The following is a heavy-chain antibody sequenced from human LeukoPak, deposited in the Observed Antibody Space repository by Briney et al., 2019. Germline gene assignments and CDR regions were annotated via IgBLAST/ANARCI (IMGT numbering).Heavy chain of an antibody. D-gene: IGHD2-2*01. V-gene: IGHV4-34*01. J-gene: IGHJ5*02. CDR1: GGSFSGYY. CDR3: ARTTKYQFKWAGFDP. Sequence: SETLSPTCAVYGGSFSGYYWSWIRQPPGKGLEWIGEINHSGSTNYNPSLKSRVTISVDTSKNQFSLKLSSVTAADTAVYYCARTTKYQFKWAGFDPWGQGTLVTVSS. CDR2: INHSGST.